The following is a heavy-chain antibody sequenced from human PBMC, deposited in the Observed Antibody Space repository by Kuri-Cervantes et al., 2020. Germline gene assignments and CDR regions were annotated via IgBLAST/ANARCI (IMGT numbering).Heavy chain of an antibody. J-gene: IGHJ4*02. V-gene: IGHV4-4*02. CDR3: ARNTDSSGYYGLSY. Sequence: SETLSLTCAVSGGSISSSNWWSWVRQPPGKGLEWIGEIYHSGSTNYNPSLKSRVTISVDTSKNQFSLKLSSVTAADTAVYYCARNTDSSGYYGLSYWGQGTLVTVSS. CDR1: GGSISSSNW. CDR2: IYHSGST. D-gene: IGHD3-22*01.